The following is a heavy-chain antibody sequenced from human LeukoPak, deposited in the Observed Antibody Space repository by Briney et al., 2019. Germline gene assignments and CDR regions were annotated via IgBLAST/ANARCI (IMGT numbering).Heavy chain of an antibody. CDR2: IYYSGST. D-gene: IGHD6-19*01. CDR3: ASCTVCSRPVHSSGWYYYYYMDV. J-gene: IGHJ6*03. V-gene: IGHV4-39*07. CDR1: GGSISSSSYY. Sequence: KSSETLSLTCTVSGGSISSSSYYWGWIRQPPGKGLEWIGSIYYSGSTWSSLKSRVTISIDTSKNKFSLKLSSVTAADTAVYYCASCTVCSRPVHSSGWYYYYYMDVWGKGTTVTISS.